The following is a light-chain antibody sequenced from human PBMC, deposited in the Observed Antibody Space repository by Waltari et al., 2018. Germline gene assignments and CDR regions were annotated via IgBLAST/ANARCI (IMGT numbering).Light chain of an antibody. CDR2: ENS. CDR1: DIGYKS. Sequence: SYVLTQPPSVSVAPGQTARITCEGTDIGYKSVHWYQQRPGQAPVLVHPENSDRPSGIRGGSPGSNAVNMATLSISRVEAGDEADYYCQVWDSRSDHVVFGGGTKLTVL. V-gene: IGLV3-21*02. CDR3: QVWDSRSDHVV. J-gene: IGLJ2*01.